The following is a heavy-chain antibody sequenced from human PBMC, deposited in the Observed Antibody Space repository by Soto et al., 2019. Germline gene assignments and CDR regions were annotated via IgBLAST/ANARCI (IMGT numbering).Heavy chain of an antibody. V-gene: IGHV4-34*01. Sequence: SETLSLTCAVYGGSFSGYYWSWIRQPPGKGLEWIGEINHSGSTNYNPSLKSRVTISVDTSKNQFSLKLSSVTAADTAVYYCARCRYTRMVPRWFDSWGQGTLVPVSS. J-gene: IGHJ5*01. D-gene: IGHD3-16*02. CDR2: INHSGST. CDR3: ARCRYTRMVPRWFDS. CDR1: GGSFSGYY.